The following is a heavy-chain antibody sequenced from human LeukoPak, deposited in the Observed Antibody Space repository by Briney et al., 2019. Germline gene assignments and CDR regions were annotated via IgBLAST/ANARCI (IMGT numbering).Heavy chain of an antibody. CDR3: ASKPYYSGGRCSGQRFAS. V-gene: IGHV1-2*02. CDR1: LYIFIAYQ. Sequence: ASVKVSCKDSLYIFIAYQMHARSEAPGQGLEWMGWIDSKNGDTKYAQKFQSRLTITRDTSIGIAYMELRSLISDYTAVYYCASKPYYSGGRCSGQRFASWGQGTPVTVSS. CDR2: IDSKNGDT. D-gene: IGHD2-15*01. J-gene: IGHJ4*02.